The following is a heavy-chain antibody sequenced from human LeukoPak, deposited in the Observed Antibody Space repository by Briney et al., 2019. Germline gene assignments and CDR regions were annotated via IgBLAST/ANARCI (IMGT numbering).Heavy chain of an antibody. CDR1: GGSISSYY. CDR3: ARGVYGDYYYYGMDV. D-gene: IGHD2-8*01. Sequence: SETLSLTCTVSGGSISSYYWSWIRQPPGKGLEWIGYIYYSGGTNYNPSLKSRVTISVDTSKNQFSLKLSSVIAADTAVYYCARGVYGDYYYYGMDVWGQGTTVTVSS. V-gene: IGHV4-59*08. CDR2: IYYSGGT. J-gene: IGHJ6*02.